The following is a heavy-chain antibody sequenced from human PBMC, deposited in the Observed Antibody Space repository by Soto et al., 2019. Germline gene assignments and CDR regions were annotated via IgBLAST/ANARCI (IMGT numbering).Heavy chain of an antibody. D-gene: IGHD1-1*01. V-gene: IGHV3-23*01. CDR3: ARTDRDFYGLDV. CDR2: LSGTGDST. CDR1: GFKFDSYA. J-gene: IGHJ6*02. Sequence: EVQLLESGGALVQPGGSLRLSCAASGFKFDSYAMSWVRQAPGKGLEWVSALSGTGDSTDYADSVEGRFTISRENAQNSFFLQMNSLRVGDTAAYYCARTDRDFYGLDVWGQGTTVIVSS.